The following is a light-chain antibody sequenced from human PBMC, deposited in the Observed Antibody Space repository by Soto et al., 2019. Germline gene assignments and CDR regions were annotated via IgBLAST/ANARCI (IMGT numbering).Light chain of an antibody. CDR3: LLSYLSYSGGPVV. V-gene: IGLV7-46*01. J-gene: IGLJ2*01. CDR2: DTS. Sequence: QAVVTQEPSLTVSPGGTVTLTCGSSTGAVTSGHYPYWFQQKPGQAPRTLIYDTSIKQSWTPARFSGSLLGGKAALTLSGAQPEDEADYYCLLSYLSYSGGPVVFGGGTKVTVL. CDR1: TGAVTSGHY.